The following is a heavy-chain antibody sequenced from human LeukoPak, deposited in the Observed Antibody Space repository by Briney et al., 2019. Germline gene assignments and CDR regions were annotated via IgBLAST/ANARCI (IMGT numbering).Heavy chain of an antibody. Sequence: ASVKVSCKASGGTFSSYAISWVRQAPGQRLEWMGGIIPIFGTANYAQKFQGRVTITADESTSTAYMELSSLRSEDTAVYYCRLGGEDYYYYYGMDVWGQGTTVTVSS. CDR1: GGTFSSYA. V-gene: IGHV1-69*01. CDR3: RLGGEDYYYYYGMDV. D-gene: IGHD3-16*01. J-gene: IGHJ6*02. CDR2: IIPIFGTA.